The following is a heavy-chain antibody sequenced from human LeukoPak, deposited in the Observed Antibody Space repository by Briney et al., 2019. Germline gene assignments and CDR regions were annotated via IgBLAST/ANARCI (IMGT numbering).Heavy chain of an antibody. CDR3: ARGGDRWLSGNLDY. V-gene: IGHV4-30-2*01. CDR1: GGSISNGGYS. J-gene: IGHJ4*02. CDR2: IYHSGST. D-gene: IGHD4-23*01. Sequence: SQTLSLTCAVSGGSISNGGYSWSWIRQPPGKGLEWIGYIYHSGSTYYNPSLKGRVTISVDRSKNQFSLKLSSVTAADTAVYYCARGGDRWLSGNLDYWGQGTLVTVSS.